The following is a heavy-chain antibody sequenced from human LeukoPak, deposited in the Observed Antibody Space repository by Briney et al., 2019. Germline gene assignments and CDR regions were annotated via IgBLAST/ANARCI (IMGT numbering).Heavy chain of an antibody. CDR1: GGTFSSYA. CDR3: ASTYYYGSGRERRYFDY. CDR2: IIPIFGTA. Sequence: GASVKVSCKASGGTFSSYAISWVRQAPGQGLEWMGGIIPIFGTANYAQKFQGRVTMTRNTSISTAYMELSSLRSEDTAVYYCASTYYYGSGRERRYFDYWGQGTLVTVSS. V-gene: IGHV1-69*05. D-gene: IGHD3-10*01. J-gene: IGHJ4*02.